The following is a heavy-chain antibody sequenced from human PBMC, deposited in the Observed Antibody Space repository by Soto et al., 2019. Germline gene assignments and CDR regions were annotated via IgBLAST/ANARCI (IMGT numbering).Heavy chain of an antibody. D-gene: IGHD7-27*01. CDR3: ARDPKTSGGQHWAFNYFDS. Sequence: GGSLRLSCAASAFSFSISPMHWVRQAPGKGPEWVALISYDGTNKFYADSVKGRFTISRDNSKSTLYLQVDSLRPEDAAVYYCARDPKTSGGQHWAFNYFDSWGQGTLVTVSS. CDR1: AFSFSISP. V-gene: IGHV3-30-3*01. CDR2: ISYDGTNK. J-gene: IGHJ4*02.